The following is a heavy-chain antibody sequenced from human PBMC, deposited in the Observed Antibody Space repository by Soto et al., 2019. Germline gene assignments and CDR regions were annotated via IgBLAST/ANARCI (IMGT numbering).Heavy chain of an antibody. CDR2: IDYSGST. D-gene: IGHD3-16*01. J-gene: IGHJ4*02. Sequence: QLQLQESGPGLVTPSETLALTCTVSGGSISSSSYHWGWIRQPPGGGLEWIGTIDYSGSTYYNPSLMIRVTISEDTSKTQFSLKLSSVTAADTAVYFCARRKNIGGGDFDYWGQGTLVTVSS. CDR1: GGSISSSSYH. V-gene: IGHV4-39*01. CDR3: ARRKNIGGGDFDY.